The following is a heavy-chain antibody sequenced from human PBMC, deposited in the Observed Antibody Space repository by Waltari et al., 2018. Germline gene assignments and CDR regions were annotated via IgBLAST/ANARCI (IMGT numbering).Heavy chain of an antibody. Sequence: VLLWRSGGGLSRPGGPLRPSCAASGLPSGGDGRRWVRQAPGKGLEWVAKIKEDGSEKYYVDSVKGRFTISRDNAKNSLYLQMNSLRAEDTAVYYCARSWNRDYWGQGTLVTVSS. V-gene: IGHV3-7*04. CDR2: IKEDGSEK. CDR3: ARSWNRDY. D-gene: IGHD1-1*01. CDR1: GLPSGGDG. J-gene: IGHJ4*02.